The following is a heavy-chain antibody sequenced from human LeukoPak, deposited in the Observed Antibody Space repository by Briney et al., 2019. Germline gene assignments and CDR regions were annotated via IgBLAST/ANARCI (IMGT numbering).Heavy chain of an antibody. D-gene: IGHD3-10*01. CDR3: AKDQSIEKWFSFHY. CDR1: GFIFSNYA. CDR2: ISGSGVYT. Sequence: GGSLRLSCGASGFIFSNYAMSWVRQAPGKGLEWVSAISGSGVYTYYADSVKGRFTISRDNSKNMIYLQMNSLRVENTAVYHCAKDQSIEKWFSFHYWGQGTLVTVSS. J-gene: IGHJ4*02. V-gene: IGHV3-23*01.